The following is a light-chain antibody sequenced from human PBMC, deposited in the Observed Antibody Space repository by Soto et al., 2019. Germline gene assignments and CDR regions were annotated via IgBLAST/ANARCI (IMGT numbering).Light chain of an antibody. Sequence: DIQMTQSPSTLSASVGDRVTITCRASQRVSRWLAWYQQKPGKAPKLLIYMASRLESGVPSRFSGSGSGTEFTLTISSLQPDDFATYYCQQYDNYCTFGGGTKVEIK. J-gene: IGKJ4*01. V-gene: IGKV1-5*03. CDR3: QQYDNYCT. CDR1: QRVSRW. CDR2: MAS.